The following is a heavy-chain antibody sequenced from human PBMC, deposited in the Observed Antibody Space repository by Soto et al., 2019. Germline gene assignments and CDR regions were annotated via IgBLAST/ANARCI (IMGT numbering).Heavy chain of an antibody. CDR1: GGSISSSSYY. CDR2: IYYSGST. D-gene: IGHD4-17*01. V-gene: IGHV4-39*01. J-gene: IGHJ6*03. Sequence: SETLSLTCTVSGGSISSSSYYWGWIRQPPGKGLEWIGSIYYSGSTYYNPSLKSRVTISVDTSKNQFSLKLSSVTAADTAVYYCARHTTFYGDYVIRSYYYYMDVWGKGTTVTVSS. CDR3: ARHTTFYGDYVIRSYYYYMDV.